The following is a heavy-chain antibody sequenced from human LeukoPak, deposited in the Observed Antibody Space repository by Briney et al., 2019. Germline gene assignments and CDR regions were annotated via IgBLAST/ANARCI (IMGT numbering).Heavy chain of an antibody. V-gene: IGHV3-30*18. D-gene: IGHD3-10*01. CDR2: ISYDGSNK. CDR1: GFTFSSYG. CDR3: AKKVLWSGDTKDYGMDV. J-gene: IGHJ6*04. Sequence: GRSLRLSCAASGFTFSSYGMHWVRQAPGKGLEWVAVISYDGSNKYYADSVKGRFTISRDNSKNTPYLQMNSLRAEDTAVYYCAKKVLWSGDTKDYGMDVWGKGTTVTVSS.